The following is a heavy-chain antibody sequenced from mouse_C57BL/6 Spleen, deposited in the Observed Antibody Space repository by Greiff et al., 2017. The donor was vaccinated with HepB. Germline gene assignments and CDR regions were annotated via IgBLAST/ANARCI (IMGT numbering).Heavy chain of an antibody. CDR2: IWRGGST. Sequence: VMLVESGPGLVQPSQSLSITCTVSGFSLTSYGVHWVRQSPGKGLEWLGVIWRGGSTDYNAAFMSRLSITKDNSKSQVFFKMNSLQADDTAIYYCAKNDYYGSSLFAYWGQGTLVTVSA. D-gene: IGHD1-1*01. J-gene: IGHJ3*01. CDR1: GFSLTSYG. CDR3: AKNDYYGSSLFAY. V-gene: IGHV2-5*01.